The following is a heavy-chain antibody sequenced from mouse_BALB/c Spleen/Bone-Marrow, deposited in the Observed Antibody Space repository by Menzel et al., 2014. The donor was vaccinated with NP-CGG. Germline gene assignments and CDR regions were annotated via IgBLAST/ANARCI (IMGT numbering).Heavy chain of an antibody. V-gene: IGHV1S81*02. D-gene: IGHD2-1*01. CDR1: GYTFTSHW. Sequence: QVQLQQSGAELVKPGASVKLSCKASGYTFTSHWMHWVKQRPGQCLEWIGEINPSNGHSNYNEKFKSKATLTVDKSSSTAYMQLSSLTSEDSAVYYCARRGNYGAMDYWGRGTSVTVSS. CDR3: ARRGNYGAMDY. CDR2: INPSNGHS. J-gene: IGHJ4*01.